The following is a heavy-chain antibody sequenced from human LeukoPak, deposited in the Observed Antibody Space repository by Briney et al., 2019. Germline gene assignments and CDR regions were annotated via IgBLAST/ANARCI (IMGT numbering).Heavy chain of an antibody. Sequence: PSETLSLTCTVSGGSISSGGYYWGWIRQHPGKGLEWIGYIYYSGSTHYNPSLKSRVTISVDTSKNQFSLKLSSVTAADTAVYYCVTGSSGYYYDFDYWGQGTLVTVSS. J-gene: IGHJ4*02. V-gene: IGHV4-31*03. CDR2: IYYSGST. CDR3: VTGSSGYYYDFDY. D-gene: IGHD3-22*01. CDR1: GGSISSGGYY.